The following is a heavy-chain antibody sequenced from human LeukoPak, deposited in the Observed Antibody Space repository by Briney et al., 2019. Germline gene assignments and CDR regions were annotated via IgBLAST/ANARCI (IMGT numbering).Heavy chain of an antibody. Sequence: SETLSLTCAVSGYSISSSNWWGWIRQPPGKGLEWIGYIYYSGSIYYNPSLKSRVTMSVDTSKNQFSLKLSSVTAVDTAVYYCARKYSSGWYLPGRYFDYWGQGTLVTVSP. V-gene: IGHV4-28*05. CDR1: GYSISSSNW. CDR3: ARKYSSGWYLPGRYFDY. J-gene: IGHJ4*02. CDR2: IYYSGSI. D-gene: IGHD6-19*01.